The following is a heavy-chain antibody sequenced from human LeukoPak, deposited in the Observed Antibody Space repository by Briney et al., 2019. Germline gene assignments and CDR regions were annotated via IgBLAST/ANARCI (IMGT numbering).Heavy chain of an antibody. CDR3: ASGATGSDY. V-gene: IGHV3-64*01. CDR1: GFTFSSYT. D-gene: IGHD1-26*01. CDR2: ISTNGGST. J-gene: IGHJ4*02. Sequence: GGSLRLSCAASGFTFSSYTMHWVRQAPGKGLEYVSAISTNGGSTYYANSVRGRFNISRDNSKNTLYLQMGGLRTEDMAVYYCASGATGSDYWGQGTLVTVSS.